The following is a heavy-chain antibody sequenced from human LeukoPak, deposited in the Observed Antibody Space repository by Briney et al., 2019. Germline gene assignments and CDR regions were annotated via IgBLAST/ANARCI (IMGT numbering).Heavy chain of an antibody. Sequence: GGSLRLSCAASGFTFASYVMNWVRQAPGKGLEWVSSISSSSSYIYYADSVKGRFTISRDNAKNSLYLQMNSLRAEDTAVYYCARDLYYDSSRTFDYWGQGTLVTVSS. CDR2: ISSSSSYI. V-gene: IGHV3-21*01. D-gene: IGHD3-22*01. J-gene: IGHJ4*02. CDR3: ARDLYYDSSRTFDY. CDR1: GFTFASYV.